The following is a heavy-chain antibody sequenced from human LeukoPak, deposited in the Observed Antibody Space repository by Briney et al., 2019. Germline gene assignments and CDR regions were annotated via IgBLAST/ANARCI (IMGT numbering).Heavy chain of an antibody. CDR1: VFTFSSYW. Sequence: GGSLRLSCAASVFTFSSYWMSWVRQAPGKGLEWVANIKQDGSEKYYVDSVKGRFTISRDNAKNSLYLQMNSLRAEDTAVYYCARASSIAADFDYWGQGTLVTVSS. CDR3: ARASSIAADFDY. V-gene: IGHV3-7*01. J-gene: IGHJ4*02. D-gene: IGHD6-6*01. CDR2: IKQDGSEK.